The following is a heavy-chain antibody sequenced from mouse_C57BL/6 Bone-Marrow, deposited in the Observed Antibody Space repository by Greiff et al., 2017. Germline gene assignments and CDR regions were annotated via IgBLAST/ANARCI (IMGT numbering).Heavy chain of an antibody. CDR2: IDPSDSYT. Sequence: VQLQQPGAELVKPGASVKLSCKASGYTFTSYWTQWVKQRPGQGLEWIGEIDPSDSYTNYNQKFKGKATLTVDTSSSTAYMQLSSLTSEDSAVYYCGSSYEYFDVWGTGTTVTVSS. V-gene: IGHV1-50*01. CDR3: GSSYEYFDV. J-gene: IGHJ1*03. D-gene: IGHD1-1*01. CDR1: GYTFTSYW.